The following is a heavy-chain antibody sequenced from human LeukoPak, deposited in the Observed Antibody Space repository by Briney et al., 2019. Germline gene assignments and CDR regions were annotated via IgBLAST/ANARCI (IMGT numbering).Heavy chain of an antibody. CDR1: GFTFSDYY. V-gene: IGHV3-11*01. D-gene: IGHD4-17*01. CDR2: ISSSGSTI. Sequence: GGSLRLSCAASGFTFSDYYMSWIRQAPGKELEWVSYISSSGSTIYYADSVKGRFTISRDNAKNSLYLQMNSLRAEDTAVYYCAREGMSTVTTLDYWGQGTLVTVSS. J-gene: IGHJ4*02. CDR3: AREGMSTVTTLDY.